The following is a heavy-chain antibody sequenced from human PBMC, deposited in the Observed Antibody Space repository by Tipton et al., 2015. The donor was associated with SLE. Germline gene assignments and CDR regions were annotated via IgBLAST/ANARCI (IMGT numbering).Heavy chain of an antibody. Sequence: TLSLTCTVSGGSISSYYWSWIRQPPGKGLEWIGEINHSGSTNYNPSLKSRVTISVDTSKNQFSLKLSSVTAADTAVYYCAISPEAVAGDAAFDIWGQGTMVTVSS. V-gene: IGHV4-34*01. D-gene: IGHD6-19*01. J-gene: IGHJ3*02. CDR3: AISPEAVAGDAAFDI. CDR2: INHSGST. CDR1: GGSISSYY.